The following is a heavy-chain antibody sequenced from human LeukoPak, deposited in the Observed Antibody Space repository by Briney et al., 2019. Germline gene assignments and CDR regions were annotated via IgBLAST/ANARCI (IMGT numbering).Heavy chain of an antibody. V-gene: IGHV3-49*04. D-gene: IGHD3-22*01. CDR1: GFTFGDYA. CDR3: GSSTGYYSDYFDY. CDR2: IGSKAYGGTT. J-gene: IGHJ4*02. Sequence: GRSLRLSCTASGFTFGDYAVSWVRQAPGKGLGWVGFIGSKAYGGTTEYAASVEGRFIISRDDSRGVAYLQMNSLKTEDTAVYYCGSSTGYYSDYFDYWGQGTLVTVSS.